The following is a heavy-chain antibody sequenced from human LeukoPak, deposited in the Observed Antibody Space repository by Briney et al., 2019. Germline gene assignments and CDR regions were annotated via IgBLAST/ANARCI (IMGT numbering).Heavy chain of an antibody. Sequence: PGGSLRLSCTASGFTFNSYAVSWVRQAPGKGLEWVSAISAGGGSTYYADPVKGRFTISRDNSKNTLYLQMNSLRAEDTALYYCAMGYNYGIRWFDYWGQGTLVTVSS. V-gene: IGHV3-23*01. CDR2: ISAGGGST. CDR1: GFTFNSYA. D-gene: IGHD5-18*01. J-gene: IGHJ4*02. CDR3: AMGYNYGIRWFDY.